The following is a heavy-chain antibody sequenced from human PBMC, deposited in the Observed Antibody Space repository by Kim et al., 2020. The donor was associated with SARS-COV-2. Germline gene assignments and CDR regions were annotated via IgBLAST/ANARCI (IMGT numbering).Heavy chain of an antibody. V-gene: IGHV3-23*01. J-gene: IGHJ4*02. D-gene: IGHD5-12*01. CDR3: AKFWVRGYSGKRSPSR. CDR1: GFTFSSYA. CDR2: ISGSGGST. Sequence: GGSLRLSCAASGFTFSSYAMSWVRQAPGKGLEWVSAISGSGGSTYYADSVKGRFTISRDNSKNTLYLQMNSLRAEDTAVYYCAKFWVRGYSGKRSPSRWGQGTLVTVSS.